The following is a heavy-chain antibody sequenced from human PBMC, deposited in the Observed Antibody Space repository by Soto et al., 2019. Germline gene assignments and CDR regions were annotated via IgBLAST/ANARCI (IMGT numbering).Heavy chain of an antibody. V-gene: IGHV1-8*01. CDR2: MNPNSGNT. D-gene: IGHD6-13*01. J-gene: IGHJ5*02. Sequence: ASVKVSCKASGYTFTSYDINWVRQATGQGLEWMGWMNPNSGNTGYAQKFQGRVTMTRNTSISTAYMELSSLRSEDTAVYYCARVVAQRYRWYDWFDPWGQGTLVTVSS. CDR1: GYTFTSYD. CDR3: ARVVAQRYRWYDWFDP.